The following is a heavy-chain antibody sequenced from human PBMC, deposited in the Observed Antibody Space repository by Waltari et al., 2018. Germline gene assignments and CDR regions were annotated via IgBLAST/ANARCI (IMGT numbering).Heavy chain of an antibody. Sequence: QVLVQESGPGLVKPSGTLSLTRNVSDGSITNYFWTWIRQPAGKGLEWIGRVYSRGSTNCNPSLRSRVTMSIDTSKNQFSLKLASVTAADTAVYFCAREVRRDGYNYVDYWAQGTLVIVSS. CDR3: AREVRRDGYNYVDY. CDR2: VYSRGST. D-gene: IGHD5-12*01. V-gene: IGHV4-4*07. J-gene: IGHJ4*02. CDR1: DGSITNYF.